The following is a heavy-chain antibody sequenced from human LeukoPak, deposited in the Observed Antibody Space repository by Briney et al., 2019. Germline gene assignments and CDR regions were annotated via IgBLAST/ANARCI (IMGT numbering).Heavy chain of an antibody. CDR1: GFTFSSYS. J-gene: IGHJ4*02. V-gene: IGHV3-48*04. CDR2: ISSSSSTI. CDR3: ARTGHYYDSSGYYWVVDY. Sequence: TGGSLRLSCAASGFTFSSYSMNWVRQAPGKGLEWVSYISSSSSTIHYADSVKGRFTISRDNAKNSLYLQMNSLRAEDTAVYYCARTGHYYDSSGYYWVVDYWGQGTLVTVSS. D-gene: IGHD3-22*01.